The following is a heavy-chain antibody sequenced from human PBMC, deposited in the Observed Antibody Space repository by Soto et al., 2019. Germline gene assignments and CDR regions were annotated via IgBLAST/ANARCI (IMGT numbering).Heavy chain of an antibody. V-gene: IGHV3-23*01. D-gene: IGHD3-22*01. Sequence: PGGSLRLSCAASGFTFSSYAMSWVRQAPGKGLGWVSSISGNAGSTYYADSVKGRLTISRDNSKNTLYLQMNSLRAEDTAVYYCATSRQQLIGYYYYYGMDVGGQGTTVTVSS. CDR2: ISGNAGST. CDR3: ATSRQQLIGYYYYYGMDV. J-gene: IGHJ6*02. CDR1: GFTFSSYA.